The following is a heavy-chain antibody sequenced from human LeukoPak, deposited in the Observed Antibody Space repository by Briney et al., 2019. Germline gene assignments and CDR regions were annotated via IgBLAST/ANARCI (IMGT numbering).Heavy chain of an antibody. CDR3: ARDRSYSGGYYYYGMDV. CDR2: ISGSSTSI. V-gene: IGHV3-21*06. CDR1: GFTFSSYN. J-gene: IGHJ6*02. Sequence: PGGSLRLSCAASGFTFSSYNMNWVRQAPGKGLEWVSSISGSSTSIYYTDSVKGRFTISRDNAKNSLFLQMNGLRAEDTAVYYCARDRSYSGGYYYYGMDVWGQGTSVTVSS. D-gene: IGHD5-12*01.